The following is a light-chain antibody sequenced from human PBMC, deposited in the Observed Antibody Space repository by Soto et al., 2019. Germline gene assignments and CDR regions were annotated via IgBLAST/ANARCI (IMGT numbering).Light chain of an antibody. J-gene: IGKJ2*01. CDR3: QQNGSSPLYT. Sequence: ELVLTQSPDSLSLSPGERATVSCRASQSIGSSLSWYQHRPGQSPRLLIYGASYRTSGIPARFTGSGGGTHFTLTISKLEPEDFAVYYCQQNGSSPLYTFGQGTRLEI. CDR2: GAS. V-gene: IGKV3-20*01. CDR1: QSIGSS.